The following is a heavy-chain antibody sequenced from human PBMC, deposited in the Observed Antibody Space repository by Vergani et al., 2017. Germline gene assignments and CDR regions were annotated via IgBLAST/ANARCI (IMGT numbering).Heavy chain of an antibody. CDR1: GFTVSSNY. J-gene: IGHJ4*02. D-gene: IGHD5-24*01. Sequence: EVQLVESGGGLVQPGGSLRLSCAASGFTVSSNYMSWVRQAPGKGLEWVSVIYSGGSTYYADSVKGRFTISRDNSKNTLYLQMNSLRAEDTAVYYCARDGPYASTPHPDYWGQGTRVTVSS. CDR2: IYSGGST. V-gene: IGHV3-66*02. CDR3: ARDGPYASTPHPDY.